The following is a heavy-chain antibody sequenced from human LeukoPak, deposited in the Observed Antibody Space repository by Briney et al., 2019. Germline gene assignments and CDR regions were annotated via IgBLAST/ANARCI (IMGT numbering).Heavy chain of an antibody. J-gene: IGHJ6*03. CDR1: GYTFSTYD. CDR3: ARFDGDYDYHYYMDV. Sequence: GASVKVSCKASGYTFSTYDINWVRQATGQGLEWMGWMNPNNGNTGYAQKFQGRVTITADKSTSTTYMELSSLRSEDTAVYYCARFDGDYDYHYYMDVWGKGTTVTVSS. V-gene: IGHV1-8*03. D-gene: IGHD4-17*01. CDR2: MNPNNGNT.